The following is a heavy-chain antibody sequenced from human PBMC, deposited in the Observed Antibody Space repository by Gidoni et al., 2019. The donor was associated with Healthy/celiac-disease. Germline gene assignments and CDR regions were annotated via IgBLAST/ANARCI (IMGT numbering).Heavy chain of an antibody. J-gene: IGHJ6*02. Sequence: QVQLVESGGGVVQPGRSLRLSCAALGFTFSSYAMHWVRQAPGKGLEWVAVISYDGSNKYYADSVKGRFTISRDNSKNTLYLQMNSLRAEDTAVYYCARVLYSSGWYYYYGMDVWGQGTTVTVSS. CDR2: ISYDGSNK. D-gene: IGHD6-19*01. CDR3: ARVLYSSGWYYYYGMDV. CDR1: GFTFSSYA. V-gene: IGHV3-30*04.